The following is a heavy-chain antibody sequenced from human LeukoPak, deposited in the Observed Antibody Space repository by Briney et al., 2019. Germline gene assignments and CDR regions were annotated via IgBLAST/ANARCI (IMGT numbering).Heavy chain of an antibody. CDR2: IYYSGST. V-gene: IGHV4-39*01. J-gene: IGHJ4*02. CDR1: GGSISSSSYY. D-gene: IGHD1-26*01. CDR3: ARHQMAWTQIWEAFDY. Sequence: PSETLSLTCTVSGGSISSSSYYWGWIRQPPGKGLEWIGSIYYSGSTYYNPSLKSRVTISVDTSKDQFSLKLSSVTAADTAVYYCARHQMAWTQIWEAFDYWGQGTLVTVSS.